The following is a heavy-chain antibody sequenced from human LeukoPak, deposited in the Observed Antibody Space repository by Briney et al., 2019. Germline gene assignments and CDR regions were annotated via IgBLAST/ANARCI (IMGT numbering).Heavy chain of an antibody. Sequence: PSETLSLTCTVSGGSISSYYWSWIRQPPGKGLEWIGYIYYSGSTNYNPSLKSRVTISVDTSKNQFSLKLSSVTAADTAVYYCARERVTTVLDYWGQGTLVTVSS. J-gene: IGHJ4*02. V-gene: IGHV4-59*12. D-gene: IGHD4-17*01. CDR1: GGSISSYY. CDR3: ARERVTTVLDY. CDR2: IYYSGST.